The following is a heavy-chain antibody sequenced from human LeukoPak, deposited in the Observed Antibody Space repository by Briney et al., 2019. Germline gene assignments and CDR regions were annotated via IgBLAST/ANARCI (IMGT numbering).Heavy chain of an antibody. V-gene: IGHV3-11*06. CDR3: ARAGYCSGGSCYGFNWSGP. Sequence: GGSLRLSCAASGFTFSDYYMSWIRQAPGKGLEWVSYISSSSSYTNYADSVKGRFTISRDNAKNSLYLQMNSLRAEDTAVYYCARAGYCSGGSCYGFNWSGPWGQGTLVTVSS. J-gene: IGHJ5*02. D-gene: IGHD2-15*01. CDR1: GFTFSDYY. CDR2: ISSSSSYT.